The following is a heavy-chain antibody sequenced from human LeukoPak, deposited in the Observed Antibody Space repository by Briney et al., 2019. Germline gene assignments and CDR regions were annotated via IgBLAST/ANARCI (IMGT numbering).Heavy chain of an antibody. J-gene: IGHJ4*02. CDR3: ARPRATWQRLLGY. V-gene: IGHV4-34*01. D-gene: IGHD5-12*01. Sequence: SETLSLTCAVYGGSFSGYYWSWIRQPPGKGLEWIGEINHSGSTNYNPSLKSRVTISVDTSKNQFSLKLSSVTAADTAVYYCARPRATWQRLLGYWGQGTLVTVSS. CDR1: GGSFSGYY. CDR2: INHSGST.